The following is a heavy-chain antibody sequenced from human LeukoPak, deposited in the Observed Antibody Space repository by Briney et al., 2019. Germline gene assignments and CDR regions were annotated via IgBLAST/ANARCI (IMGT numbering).Heavy chain of an antibody. CDR3: ATGNYYDSRGYYMFGH. J-gene: IGHJ4*02. CDR1: GFTFSNVW. V-gene: IGHV3-74*01. Sequence: PGGSLRLSCAASGFTFSNVWMSWVRQVPGKGLVWVSRINGDGSTTSYADSVKGGFTISRDNAKNTLYLQMSSLRAEDAAVYYCATGNYYDSRGYYMFGHWGQGTLVTVSS. D-gene: IGHD3-22*01. CDR2: INGDGSTT.